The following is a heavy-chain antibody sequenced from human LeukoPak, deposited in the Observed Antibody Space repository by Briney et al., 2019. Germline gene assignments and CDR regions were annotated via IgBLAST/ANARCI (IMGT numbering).Heavy chain of an antibody. J-gene: IGHJ4*02. V-gene: IGHV4-4*07. CDR3: ARGSYYYDSSGYFDY. D-gene: IGHD3-22*01. CDR2: IYTSGST. Sequence: SETLSLSCTVSGGSISSYYWSWIRQPAGKGLEGIWRIYTSGSTNYNPSLKSRVTMSVDTSKNQFSLKLSSVTAADTAVYYCARGSYYYDSSGYFDYWGQGTLVTVSS. CDR1: GGSISSYY.